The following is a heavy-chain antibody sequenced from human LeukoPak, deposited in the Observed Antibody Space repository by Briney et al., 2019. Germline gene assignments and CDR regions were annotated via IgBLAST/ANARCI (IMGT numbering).Heavy chain of an antibody. J-gene: IGHJ4*02. CDR2: ISNSDGKT. Sequence: PGGSLRLSCTVSGFTFNKNNYAMSWVRQAPGKGLEWVSTISNSDGKTYYADSVKGRFTISRDNSKNTLYVQMNSLTAEDTAIYYCAKATGNLGNWGQGTLVTVSS. D-gene: IGHD1-1*01. CDR3: AKATGNLGN. CDR1: GFTFNKNNYA. V-gene: IGHV3-23*01.